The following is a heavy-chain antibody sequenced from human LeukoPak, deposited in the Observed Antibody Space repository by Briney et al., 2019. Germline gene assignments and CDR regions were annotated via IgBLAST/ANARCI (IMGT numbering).Heavy chain of an antibody. J-gene: IGHJ5*02. CDR2: IYSGGST. V-gene: IGHV3-66*01. Sequence: GGSLRLSCATSGFSFSTYVMSWVRRAPGKGLEWVSVIYSGGSTYYADSVKGRFTISRDNSKNTLYLQMNSLRAEDTAVYYCAREYYDSSENWFDPWGQGTLVTVSS. CDR1: GFSFSTYV. CDR3: AREYYDSSENWFDP. D-gene: IGHD3-22*01.